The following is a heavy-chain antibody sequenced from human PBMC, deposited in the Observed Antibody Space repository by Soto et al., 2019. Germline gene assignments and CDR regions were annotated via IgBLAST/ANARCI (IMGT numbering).Heavy chain of an antibody. CDR1: GGSISSSSYY. Sequence: SETLCLTCTVSGGSISSSSYYWGWIRQPPGKGLERIGSIYYSGGTYYNPSLKSRVTISVDTYKNQFSLKLSSVPAADPAVYYCARIAYYGSGSFFNVIRSGYYYYYMDVSGKGTTVTVSS. CDR2: IYYSGGT. D-gene: IGHD3-10*01. J-gene: IGHJ6*03. CDR3: ARIAYYGSGSFFNVIRSGYYYYYMDV. V-gene: IGHV4-39*01.